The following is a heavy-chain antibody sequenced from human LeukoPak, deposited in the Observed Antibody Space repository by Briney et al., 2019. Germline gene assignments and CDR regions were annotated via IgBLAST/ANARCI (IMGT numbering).Heavy chain of an antibody. J-gene: IGHJ4*02. Sequence: PGGSLRLSCAASGFTFSSYWMSWVRQAPGKGLEWVANIKQDGSEKYYVDSVKGRLTISRDTAKTALYMQLNSLMAEDTAVYFCARDLSIVTYYYFWRGYAGFDYWGQGTLVTVSS. CDR2: IKQDGSEK. D-gene: IGHD3-3*01. V-gene: IGHV3-7*01. CDR1: GFTFSSYW. CDR3: ARDLSIVTYYYFWRGYAGFDY.